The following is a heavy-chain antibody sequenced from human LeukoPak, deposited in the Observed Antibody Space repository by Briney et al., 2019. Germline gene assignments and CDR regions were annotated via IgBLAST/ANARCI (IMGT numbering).Heavy chain of an antibody. CDR3: ATFSSTSWGWFDP. CDR2: FDPEDGET. CDR1: GYTLTELS. Sequence: ASVKVSCKVSGYTLTELSMHWVRQAPGKGLEWMGGFDPEDGETIYARKFQGRVTMTEDTSTDTAYMELSSLRSEDTAVYYCATFSSTSWGWFDPWGQGTLVTVSS. D-gene: IGHD2-2*01. V-gene: IGHV1-24*01. J-gene: IGHJ5*02.